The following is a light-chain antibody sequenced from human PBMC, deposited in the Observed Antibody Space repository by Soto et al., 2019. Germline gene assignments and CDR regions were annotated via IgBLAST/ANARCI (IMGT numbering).Light chain of an antibody. Sequence: DIQMTQSPSTLSASIGDRVPITCRASQTVSHWLAWYRQNPGKAPNLLIYDVSSSESGVPSRFSGSGSGTEFTINVSSLQPDDFATYFCQQYYGFPLTSGKGTKVEIK. CDR1: QTVSHW. V-gene: IGKV1-5*01. CDR2: DVS. J-gene: IGKJ1*01. CDR3: QQYYGFPLT.